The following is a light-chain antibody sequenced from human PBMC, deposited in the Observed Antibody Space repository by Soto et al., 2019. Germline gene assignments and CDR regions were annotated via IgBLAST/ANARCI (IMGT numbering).Light chain of an antibody. CDR3: SSSGGSNYV. V-gene: IGLV2-8*01. Sequence: QSALTQPPSASGSPGQSVTISCTGTSNDFGGYNYVSWYQQHPGKAPKLIIFEVSERPSGVPDRFSGSKSGSTASLTVSGLQDDDEADYYCSSSGGSNYVFGTGTKLTVL. J-gene: IGLJ1*01. CDR2: EVS. CDR1: SNDFGGYNY.